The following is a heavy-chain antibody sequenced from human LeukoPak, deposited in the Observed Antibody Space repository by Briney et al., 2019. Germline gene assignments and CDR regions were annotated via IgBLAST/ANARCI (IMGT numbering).Heavy chain of an antibody. D-gene: IGHD4-17*01. Sequence: SETLSLTCAVYGGSFSGYYWSWIRQPPGKGLEWIGEINHSGSTNYNPSLKSRVTISVDTSKNQISLNLNSVTAADTAVYYCARGRPYGDYFDYWGQGTLVTVSS. CDR2: INHSGST. V-gene: IGHV4-34*01. J-gene: IGHJ4*02. CDR3: ARGRPYGDYFDY. CDR1: GGSFSGYY.